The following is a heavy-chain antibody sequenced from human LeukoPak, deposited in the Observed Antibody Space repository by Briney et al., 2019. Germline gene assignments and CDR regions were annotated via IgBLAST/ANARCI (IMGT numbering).Heavy chain of an antibody. J-gene: IGHJ4*02. D-gene: IGHD3-9*01. CDR3: ARGASNYDILTGYYNVHLFDY. Sequence: SETLSLTCTVSGGSISSGGYYWSWIRQHPGKGLEWIGYIYYSGSTNYNPSLKSRVTISVDTSKNQFSLKLSSVTAADTAVYYCARGASNYDILTGYYNVHLFDYWGQGTLVTVSS. CDR1: GGSISSGGYY. CDR2: IYYSGST. V-gene: IGHV4-61*08.